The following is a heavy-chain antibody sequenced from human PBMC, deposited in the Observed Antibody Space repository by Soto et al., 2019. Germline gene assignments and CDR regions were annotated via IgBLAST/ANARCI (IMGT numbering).Heavy chain of an antibody. D-gene: IGHD6-6*01. J-gene: IGHJ6*02. CDR1: GGTISSYY. V-gene: IGHV4-59*12. CDR3: ATGSISRGLDV. Sequence: SETLSLTGSVSGGTISSYYWSWIRQPPGKGLEWIGYIYSRGTTSYNPSLKSRATILVDTSKNQFSLRLTSVTATDTAVYYCATGSISRGLDVWGQGTTVTVSS. CDR2: IYSRGTT.